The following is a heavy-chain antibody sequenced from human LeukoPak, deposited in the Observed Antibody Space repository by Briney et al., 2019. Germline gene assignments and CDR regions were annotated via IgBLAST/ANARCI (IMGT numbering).Heavy chain of an antibody. CDR1: GDSISSGTSY. CDR2: IYHSGTS. V-gene: IGHV4-30-4*01. D-gene: IGHD3-3*01. J-gene: IGHJ4*02. Sequence: SATLSLTCTVSGDSISSGTSYWSWIRRPPGEGLEWIGYIYHSGTSYYNPSLKSRVTISVDTSKNQFSLKLSSVTAADTAVYYCARANGYDFWSGSFDYWGQGTLVTVSS. CDR3: ARANGYDFWSGSFDY.